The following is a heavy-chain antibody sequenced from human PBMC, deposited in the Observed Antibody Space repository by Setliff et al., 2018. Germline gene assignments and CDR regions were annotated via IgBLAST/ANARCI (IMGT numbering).Heavy chain of an antibody. J-gene: IGHJ4*02. CDR1: GGSISSSNW. D-gene: IGHD3-16*01. V-gene: IGHV4-4*02. CDR2: INYLGNT. CDR3: AGSLGGFDY. Sequence: PSETLSLTCTVSGGSISSSNWWSWVRQPPGKGLEWIGDINYLGNTNYNPSLKTRVTISVDTSKNQFSLKLSSVTAADPAVYYCAGSLGGFDYWGQGTLVTVSS.